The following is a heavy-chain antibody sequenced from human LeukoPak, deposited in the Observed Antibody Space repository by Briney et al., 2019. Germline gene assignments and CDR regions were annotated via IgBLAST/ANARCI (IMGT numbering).Heavy chain of an antibody. J-gene: IGHJ5*02. Sequence: PSETLSLTCTVSGGSIRSSYYYWGWIRQPPGKGLEWIGSIYDSGSTYYNPSLKSRVTISVDTSKNQFSLKLSSVTAADTAVYYCARNGRYFDWLPFNWFDPWGQGTLVTVSS. CDR2: IYDSGST. D-gene: IGHD3-9*01. V-gene: IGHV4-39*07. CDR3: ARNGRYFDWLPFNWFDP. CDR1: GGSIRSSYYY.